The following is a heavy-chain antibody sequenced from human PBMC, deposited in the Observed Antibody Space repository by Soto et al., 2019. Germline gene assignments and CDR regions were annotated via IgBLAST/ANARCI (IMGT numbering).Heavy chain of an antibody. CDR3: ARASRDNSYDSSGYSP. V-gene: IGHV4-31*03. CDR2: IYYSGST. J-gene: IGHJ5*02. CDR1: GGSISSGGYY. D-gene: IGHD3-22*01. Sequence: SETLSLTCTVSGGSISSGGYYWSWIRQHPGKGLEWIGYIYYSGSTYYNPSLKSRVTISVDTSKNQFSLKLSSVTAADTAVYYCARASRDNSYDSSGYSPWGQGTLVTVSS.